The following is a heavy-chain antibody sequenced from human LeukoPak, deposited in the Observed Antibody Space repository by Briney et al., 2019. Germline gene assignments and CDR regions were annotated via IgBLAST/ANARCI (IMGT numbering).Heavy chain of an antibody. CDR3: AKVLDYDILTGLA. CDR1: GFNFSSYA. V-gene: IGHV3-23*01. J-gene: IGHJ4*02. D-gene: IGHD3-9*01. Sequence: GGSLRLSCAASGFNFSSYAMSWVRQAPGKGLEWVSAISGSGGSTYYADSVKGRFTISRDNSKNTLYLQMNSLRAEDTAVYYCAKVLDYDILTGLAWGQGTLVTVSS. CDR2: ISGSGGST.